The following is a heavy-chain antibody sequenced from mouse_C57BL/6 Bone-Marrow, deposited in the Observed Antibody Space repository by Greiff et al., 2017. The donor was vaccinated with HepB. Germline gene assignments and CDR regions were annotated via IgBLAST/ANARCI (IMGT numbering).Heavy chain of an antibody. J-gene: IGHJ2*01. D-gene: IGHD2-10*01. CDR2: IYPRDGST. CDR1: GYTFTDHT. Sequence: VQLQQSDAELVKPGASVKISCKVSGYTFTDHTIHWMKQRPEQGLEWIGYIYPRDGSTKYNEKFKGKATLTADKSSSTAYMQRTSLTSEDSAVYCCARPSLLLDFDYWGQGTTLTVSS. CDR3: ARPSLLLDFDY. V-gene: IGHV1-78*01.